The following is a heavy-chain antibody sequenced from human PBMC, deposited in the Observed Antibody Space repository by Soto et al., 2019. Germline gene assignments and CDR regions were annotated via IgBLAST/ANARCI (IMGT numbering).Heavy chain of an antibody. J-gene: IGHJ4*02. V-gene: IGHV3-33*01. CDR3: ARGYSSSWYDSDY. CDR2: IWYDGSNK. Sequence: PGGSLRLSCAASGFTFSSYGMHWVRQAPGKGLEWVAVIWYDGSNKYYADSVKGRFTISRDNSKNTLYLQMNSLRAEDTAVYYCARGYSSSWYDSDYWGQGTLVTAPQ. CDR1: GFTFSSYG. D-gene: IGHD6-13*01.